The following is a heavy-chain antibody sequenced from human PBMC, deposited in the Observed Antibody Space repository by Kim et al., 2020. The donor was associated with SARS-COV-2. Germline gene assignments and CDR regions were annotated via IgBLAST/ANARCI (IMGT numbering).Heavy chain of an antibody. CDR3: ASVLFGYGDYY. CDR2: INPNSGGT. V-gene: IGHV1-2*06. J-gene: IGHJ4*02. CDR1: GYTFTGYY. D-gene: IGHD4-17*01. Sequence: ASVKVSCKASGYTFTGYYMHWVRQAPGQGLEWMGRINPNSGGTSYAQKFQGRVTMTRDTSISTAYMELSRLRSDDTAVYYCASVLFGYGDYYWGQGTLVTVSS.